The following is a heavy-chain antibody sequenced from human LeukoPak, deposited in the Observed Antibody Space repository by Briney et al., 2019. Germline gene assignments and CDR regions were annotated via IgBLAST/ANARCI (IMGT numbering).Heavy chain of an antibody. D-gene: IGHD6-13*01. CDR3: ARGQGSSWYRTYYYYGMDV. J-gene: IGHJ6*02. Sequence: PSETLSLTCAVYGGSFSGYYWSWIRQPPGKGLEWIGEINHSGSTNYNPSLKSQVTISVDTSKNQFSLKLSSVTAADTAVYYCARGQGSSWYRTYYYYGMDVWGQGTTVTVSS. CDR2: INHSGST. CDR1: GGSFSGYY. V-gene: IGHV4-34*01.